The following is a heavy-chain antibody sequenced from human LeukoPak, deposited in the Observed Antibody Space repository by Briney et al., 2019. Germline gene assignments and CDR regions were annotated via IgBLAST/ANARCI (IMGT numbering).Heavy chain of an antibody. CDR3: ARHGPVSNYYYRMDV. D-gene: IGHD3-16*01. J-gene: IGHJ6*02. Sequence: GESLKISCKGSGYSFPIYWIAWVRQMPGKGLEWMGIISPDASNTRYNPSFQGQVTISADKSISTAYLQWSSLKASDTAMYYCARHGPVSNYYYRMDVWGQGTTVTVSS. CDR2: ISPDASNT. CDR1: GYSFPIYW. V-gene: IGHV5-51*01.